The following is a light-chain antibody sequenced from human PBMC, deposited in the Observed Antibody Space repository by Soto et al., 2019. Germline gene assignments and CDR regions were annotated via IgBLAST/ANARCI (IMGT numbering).Light chain of an antibody. CDR2: DVT. CDR3: SSSRIGSTTVV. CDR1: TNDVAGYSY. V-gene: IGLV2-14*03. J-gene: IGLJ3*02. Sequence: QSALTQPASVSGSPGQSITISCTGTTNDVAGYSYVAWYQQHPGKAPNLMIYDVTTRPSGVSDRFFCSKSGDTASLPITGRHDADEASYYCSSSRIGSTTVVFGGGTKLTVL.